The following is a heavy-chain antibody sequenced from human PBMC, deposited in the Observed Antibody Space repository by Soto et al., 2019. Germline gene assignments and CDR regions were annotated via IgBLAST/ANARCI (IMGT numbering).Heavy chain of an antibody. CDR3: ARDLWFGELLGWFDP. Sequence: QVQLQESGPGLVKPSQTLSLTCTVSGGSISSGGYYWSWIRQHPGKGLEWIGYIYYSGSTYYNPSLKSRVTISVDTSKNQFSLKLSSVTATDTAVYYCARDLWFGELLGWFDPWGQGTLVTVSS. CDR2: IYYSGST. D-gene: IGHD3-10*01. V-gene: IGHV4-31*03. CDR1: GGSISSGGYY. J-gene: IGHJ5*02.